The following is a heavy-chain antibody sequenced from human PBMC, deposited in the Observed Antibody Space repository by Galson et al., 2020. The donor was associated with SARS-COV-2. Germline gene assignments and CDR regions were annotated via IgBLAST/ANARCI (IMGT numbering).Heavy chain of an antibody. CDR2: IRSKANNYAT. CDR3: TRQPDIVVVVAATPPDY. CDR1: GFTFNGSA. V-gene: IGHV3-73*01. Sequence: GESLKISCAASGFTFNGSAIHWVRQTSGKGLEWVGRIRSKANNYATAYAASVNGRISISRDDSKNTVYLQMNSLKPEDTAVYYCTRQPDIVVVVAATPPDYWGQGTLVTVSS. D-gene: IGHD2-15*01. J-gene: IGHJ4*02.